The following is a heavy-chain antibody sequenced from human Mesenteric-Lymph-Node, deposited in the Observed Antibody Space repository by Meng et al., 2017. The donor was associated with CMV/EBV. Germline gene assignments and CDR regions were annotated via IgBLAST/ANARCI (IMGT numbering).Heavy chain of an antibody. J-gene: IGHJ5*02. CDR2: IYHSGST. D-gene: IGHD2-2*01. CDR1: GSISSSNW. Sequence: GSISSSNWWSWARQPPGKGLEWIGEIYHSGSTNYNPSLKSRVTISVDKSKNQFSLKLSSVTAADTAVYYCAREGYCSSTSCRNWFDPWGQGTLVTVSS. CDR3: AREGYCSSTSCRNWFDP. V-gene: IGHV4-4*02.